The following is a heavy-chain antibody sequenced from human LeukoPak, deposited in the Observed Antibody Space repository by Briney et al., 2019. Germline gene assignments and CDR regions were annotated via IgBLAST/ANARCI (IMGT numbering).Heavy chain of an antibody. Sequence: QTGGSLRLSCAASGFTFSSYAMSWVRQAPGKGLEWVSAISGSGGSTYSADSVKGRFTISRDNSKNTLYLQMNSLRAEDTAVYYCAKEFDIVVVPAAIDYWGQGTLVTVSS. CDR1: GFTFSSYA. CDR2: ISGSGGST. J-gene: IGHJ4*02. V-gene: IGHV3-23*01. CDR3: AKEFDIVVVPAAIDY. D-gene: IGHD2-2*01.